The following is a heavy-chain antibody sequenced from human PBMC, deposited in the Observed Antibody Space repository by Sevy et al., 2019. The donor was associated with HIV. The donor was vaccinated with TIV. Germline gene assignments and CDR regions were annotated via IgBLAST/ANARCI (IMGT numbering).Heavy chain of an antibody. Sequence: SETLSLTCAVYGGSFSGYYWSWIRQPPGKGLEWIGEINHSGSTNYNPSLKSRVTISVDTSKNQFSLKLISVTAADTAVYYCARGEMGEYCSGGSCYAGPTGRYFDYWGQGTLVTVSS. V-gene: IGHV4-34*01. CDR2: INHSGST. D-gene: IGHD2-15*01. J-gene: IGHJ4*02. CDR1: GGSFSGYY. CDR3: ARGEMGEYCSGGSCYAGPTGRYFDY.